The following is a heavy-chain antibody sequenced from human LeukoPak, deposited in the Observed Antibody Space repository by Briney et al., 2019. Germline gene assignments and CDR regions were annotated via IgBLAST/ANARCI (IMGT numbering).Heavy chain of an antibody. J-gene: IGHJ4*02. V-gene: IGHV3-9*01. CDR3: AKDGVGYYDSSGPSGFDY. Sequence: AGRSLRLSCAASGFTFDDYAMHWVRHAPGKGLEWVSGISWNSGSIGYADSVKGRFTISRDNAKNSLYLQMNSLRAEDTALYYCAKDGVGYYDSSGPSGFDYWGQGTLVTVSS. D-gene: IGHD3-22*01. CDR1: GFTFDDYA. CDR2: ISWNSGSI.